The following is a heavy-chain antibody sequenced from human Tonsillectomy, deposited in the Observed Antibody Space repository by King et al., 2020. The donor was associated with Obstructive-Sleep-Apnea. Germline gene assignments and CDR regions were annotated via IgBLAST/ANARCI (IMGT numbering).Heavy chain of an antibody. CDR3: ARDYDILTGYYTPFDY. Sequence: QLVQSGAEVKKPGSSVKVFCKASGGTFSSYAISWVRQAPGQGLEWMGGIIPSRGIANYAQKFQGRVTITADKSTSTAYMELSSLRSEDTAVYYCARDYDILTGYYTPFDYWGQGTLVTVSS. CDR1: GGTFSSYA. CDR2: IIPSRGIA. J-gene: IGHJ4*02. D-gene: IGHD3-9*01. V-gene: IGHV1-69*10.